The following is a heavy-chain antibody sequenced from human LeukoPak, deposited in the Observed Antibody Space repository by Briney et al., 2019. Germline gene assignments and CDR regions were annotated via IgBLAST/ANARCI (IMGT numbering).Heavy chain of an antibody. CDR1: GFTVSRNY. V-gene: IGHV3-66*01. D-gene: IGHD6-19*01. Sequence: GGSLRLSCAASGFTVSRNYLSWVRQAPGKGLEWVSVIYSGGSTYYAASVKGRFTISRDNSKNTLYLQMNSLRAEDTAVYYCDRGWEGYFDYWGQGTLVTVSS. CDR2: IYSGGST. CDR3: DRGWEGYFDY. J-gene: IGHJ4*02.